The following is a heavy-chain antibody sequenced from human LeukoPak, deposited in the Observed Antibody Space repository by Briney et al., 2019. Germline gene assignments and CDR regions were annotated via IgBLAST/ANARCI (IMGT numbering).Heavy chain of an antibody. CDR2: IIGSGGTT. J-gene: IGHJ6*02. Sequence: GGSLRLSCTGSGFTFSSYAMNWVRQAPGKGLEGVSIIIGSGGTTYYADSVKGRFTISRDNSKNTLYLQMNSLRAEDTAVYYCAKSEENYYFYGMDVWGQGTTVTVSS. V-gene: IGHV3-23*01. CDR1: GFTFSSYA. CDR3: AKSEENYYFYGMDV.